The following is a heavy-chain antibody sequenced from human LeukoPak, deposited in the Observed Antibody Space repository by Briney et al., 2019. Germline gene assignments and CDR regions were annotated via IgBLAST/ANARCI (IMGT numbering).Heavy chain of an antibody. V-gene: IGHV4-61*01. CDR2: IYYSGST. CDR3: ARGTYLPYYYGSGSYQYYYYYMDV. D-gene: IGHD3-10*01. J-gene: IGHJ6*03. CDR1: GGSISSSSYY. Sequence: SETLSLTCTVSGGSISSSSYYWSWIRQPPGKGLEWIGYIYYSGSTNYNPSLKSRVTISVDTSKNQFSLKLSSVTAADTAVYYCARGTYLPYYYGSGSYQYYYYYMDVWGKGTTVTISS.